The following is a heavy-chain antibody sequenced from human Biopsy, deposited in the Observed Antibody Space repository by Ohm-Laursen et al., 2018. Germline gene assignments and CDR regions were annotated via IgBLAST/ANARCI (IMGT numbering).Heavy chain of an antibody. CDR3: AKGGGVGGALDY. CDR2: VYTSGST. J-gene: IGHJ4*02. CDR1: GASMSGSY. D-gene: IGHD4-23*01. Sequence: SKTLSLTCTVSGASMSGSYWTWIRQAAGEGLEWIGRVYTSGSTNYNPSLESRVTMSIDTSKNQFSLRLTSVTAADTAVYYCAKGGGVGGALDYWGQGTLVTVSS. V-gene: IGHV4-4*07.